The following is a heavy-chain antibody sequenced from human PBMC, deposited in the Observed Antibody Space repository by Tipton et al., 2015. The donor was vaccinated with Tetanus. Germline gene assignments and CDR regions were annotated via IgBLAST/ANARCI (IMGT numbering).Heavy chain of an antibody. Sequence: TLSLTCSVSGGSISAYYWSWIRQSPGRGLEWIGQIYHRGSTDYNPALKSRVTMSVDVPKNQFSLRLRSVTAADTAVYYCARDTTRGGFDSWGQGALVTVSA. J-gene: IGHJ4*02. CDR1: GGSISAYY. CDR2: IYHRGST. D-gene: IGHD1-1*01. CDR3: ARDTTRGGFDS. V-gene: IGHV4-59*01.